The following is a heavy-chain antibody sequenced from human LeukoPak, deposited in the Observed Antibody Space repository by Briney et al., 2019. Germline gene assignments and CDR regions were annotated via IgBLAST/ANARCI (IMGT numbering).Heavy chain of an antibody. CDR3: ARGGGGDTAMVTDYYYMDV. V-gene: IGHV3-23*01. D-gene: IGHD5-18*01. J-gene: IGHJ6*03. CDR1: GFTFSSQT. CDR2: ISGSGGST. Sequence: GGSLRLSCAASGFTFSSQTMSWVRQAPGKGLEWVSAISGSGGSTYYADSVKGRFTISRDNSKNTLYLQMNSLRAEDTAVYYCARGGGGDTAMVTDYYYMDVWGKGTTVTVSS.